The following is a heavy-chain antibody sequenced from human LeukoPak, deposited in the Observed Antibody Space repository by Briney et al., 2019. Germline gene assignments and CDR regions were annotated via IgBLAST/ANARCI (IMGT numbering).Heavy chain of an antibody. D-gene: IGHD1-26*01. Sequence: GGSLRLSCAASGFTFSSYSMNWVRQAPGKGLEWVSYISSSSSTIYYADSVKGRFTISRDNAKNSLYLQMNSLRAEDTAVYYCARGIELEVVDYWGQGTLVTVSS. CDR1: GFTFSSYS. J-gene: IGHJ4*02. CDR2: ISSSSSTI. V-gene: IGHV3-48*01. CDR3: ARGIELEVVDY.